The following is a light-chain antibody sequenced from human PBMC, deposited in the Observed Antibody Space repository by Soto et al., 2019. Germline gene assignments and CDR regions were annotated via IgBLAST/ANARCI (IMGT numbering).Light chain of an antibody. Sequence: QSVLTQPPSVSGAPGQRVTISCTGSSSNIGAGYDVHWYQQLPGTAPKLLIYGNSNRPSGVPDRFSGSKSGTSASLAITGLQADDEADYYCSSYTSSSTVVFDGGTKLTVL. CDR2: GNS. J-gene: IGLJ2*01. V-gene: IGLV1-40*01. CDR3: SSYTSSSTVV. CDR1: SSNIGAGYD.